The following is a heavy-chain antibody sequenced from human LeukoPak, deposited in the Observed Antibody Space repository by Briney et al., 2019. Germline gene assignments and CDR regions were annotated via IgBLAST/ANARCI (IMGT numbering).Heavy chain of an antibody. D-gene: IGHD3-10*01. V-gene: IGHV1-69*13. CDR2: IIPIFGTA. J-gene: IGHJ6*02. CDR1: GGTFSSYA. CDR3: ARGRVADYYYYGMDV. Sequence: SVKVSCKASGGTFSSYAISWVRQAPGQGLEWMGGIIPIFGTANYAQKFQGRVTVTADESTSTAYMELSSLRSEDTAVYYCARGRVADYYYYGMDVWGQGTTVTVSS.